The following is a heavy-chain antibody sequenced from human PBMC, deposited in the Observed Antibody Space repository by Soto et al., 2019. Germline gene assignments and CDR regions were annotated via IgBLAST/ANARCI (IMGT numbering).Heavy chain of an antibody. D-gene: IGHD2-15*01. CDR2: IYYSGHT. Sequence: QVQLQESGPGLVKPSETLSLTCTVSGGSLTYYYWSWIRQPPGKGLEWIGYIYYSGHTNHNPSLENRATISVYTSRNQFSLKLTSVTSADTAVYYCARGSMVATHWFDSWGQGTLVTVSS. J-gene: IGHJ5*01. CDR1: GGSLTYYY. CDR3: ARGSMVATHWFDS. V-gene: IGHV4-59*01.